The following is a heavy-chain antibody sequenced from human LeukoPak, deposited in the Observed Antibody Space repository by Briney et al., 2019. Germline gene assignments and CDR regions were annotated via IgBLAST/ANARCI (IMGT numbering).Heavy chain of an antibody. D-gene: IGHD6-13*01. CDR1: GFTFNRYA. J-gene: IGHJ3*01. Sequence: SGGSLRLSCAASGFTFNRYAMSWVRQAPGKGLEWVANIKQDGSEKYYVDSVKGRFTISRDNAKNSLYLQMSSLRAEDTAVYYCARDPYSSDWGQGTMVTVSS. CDR3: ARDPYSSD. V-gene: IGHV3-7*01. CDR2: IKQDGSEK.